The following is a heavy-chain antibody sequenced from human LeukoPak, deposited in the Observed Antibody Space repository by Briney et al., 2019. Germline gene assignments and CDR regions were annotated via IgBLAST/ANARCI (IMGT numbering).Heavy chain of an antibody. CDR2: ISGSGGST. CDR3: AKDVEGNGEARSFDY. Sequence: GGSLKLSCAASGFTFSSYAMSWVRQAPGEGLEWVSAISGSGGSTYYADSVKGRFTISRDNSKNTLYLQMNSLRAEDTAVYYCAKDVEGNGEARSFDYWGQGTLVTVSS. V-gene: IGHV3-23*01. CDR1: GFTFSSYA. D-gene: IGHD4-17*01. J-gene: IGHJ4*02.